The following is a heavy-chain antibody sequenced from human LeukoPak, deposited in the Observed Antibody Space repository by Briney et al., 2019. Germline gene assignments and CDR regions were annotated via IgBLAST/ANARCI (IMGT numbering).Heavy chain of an antibody. D-gene: IGHD2/OR15-2a*01. J-gene: IGHJ3*01. CDR3: AADGEYAFLV. Sequence: GGSLRLSCAASGLTFQNTWMHWIRQAPGEGLVGVSRIINDGITTTYADSVKGRFTISRDNAKKTLYLQMNSLRADDTAVYYCAADGEYAFLVWGQGTMVTVSS. CDR2: IINDGITT. V-gene: IGHV3-74*01. CDR1: GLTFQNTW.